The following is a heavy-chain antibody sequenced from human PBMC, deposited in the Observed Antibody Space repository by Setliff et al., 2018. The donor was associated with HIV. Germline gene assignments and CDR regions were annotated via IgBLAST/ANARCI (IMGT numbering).Heavy chain of an antibody. Sequence: PSETLSLTCTVSGGSMTSYYWRWLRQPPGKGLEWIGSIYYTGSTDYNPSLMRRVTISLDTPKKQFSLKLNSVIAADTAVYYCARNRVPSALWGQGTLVTVSS. CDR3: ARNRVPSAL. CDR2: IYYTGST. V-gene: IGHV4-59*01. CDR1: GGSMTSYY. J-gene: IGHJ4*02. D-gene: IGHD6-19*01.